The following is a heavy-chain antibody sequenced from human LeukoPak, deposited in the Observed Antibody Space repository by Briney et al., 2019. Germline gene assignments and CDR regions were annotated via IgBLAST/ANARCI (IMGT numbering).Heavy chain of an antibody. CDR2: ISGSGGST. V-gene: IGHV3-23*01. CDR1: GFIFSDAW. D-gene: IGHD4-17*01. Sequence: GGSLRLSCAASGFIFSDAWMTWVRQAPGKGLEWVSAISGSGGSTYYADSVKGRFTISRDNSKNTLYLQMNSLRAEDTAVYYCAKEYRYGDYVVGYWGQGTLVTVSS. CDR3: AKEYRYGDYVVGY. J-gene: IGHJ4*02.